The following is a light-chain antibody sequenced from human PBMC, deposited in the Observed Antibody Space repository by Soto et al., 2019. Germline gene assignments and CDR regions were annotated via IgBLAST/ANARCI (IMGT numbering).Light chain of an antibody. CDR1: SSDVGGYNY. J-gene: IGLJ1*01. Sequence: QSVLTQPASVPGSPGQSITISCTGTSSDVGGYNYVSWYQQHPGKAPKLMIYEVSNRPSGVSNRFSGSKSGNTASLTISGLQAEDAADYYCSSYTSSSTLEGVFGTGTKLTVL. CDR3: SSYTSSSTLEGV. V-gene: IGLV2-14*01. CDR2: EVS.